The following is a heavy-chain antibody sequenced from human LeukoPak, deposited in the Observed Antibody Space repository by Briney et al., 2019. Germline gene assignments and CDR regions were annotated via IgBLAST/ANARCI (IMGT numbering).Heavy chain of an antibody. CDR3: ARGTTPAAGAS. V-gene: IGHV4-39*07. Sequence: SETLSLTCTVSGGPIRTYQWSWIRQPPGKGLEWIGSIYYSGSTYYNPSLKSRVTISVDTSENQFSLTLTPVTAADTAVYYCARGTTPAAGASWGQGTLVTVSS. CDR1: GGPIRTYQ. D-gene: IGHD6-13*01. CDR2: IYYSGST. J-gene: IGHJ1*01.